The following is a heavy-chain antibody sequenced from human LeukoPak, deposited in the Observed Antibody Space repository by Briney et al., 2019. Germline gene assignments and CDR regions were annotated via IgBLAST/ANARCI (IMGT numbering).Heavy chain of an antibody. CDR1: GFTFSNYA. D-gene: IGHD3-9*01. J-gene: IGHJ6*02. Sequence: GGSLRLSCAASGFTFSNYAMIWVRQAPEKGLEWVSAITGSGGGTYYADSVKGRFTISRDNAKNSLYLQMNSLRAEDTAVYYCARDLRWTNILTGPRWGMDVWGQGTTVTVSS. CDR2: ITGSGGGT. V-gene: IGHV3-23*01. CDR3: ARDLRWTNILTGPRWGMDV.